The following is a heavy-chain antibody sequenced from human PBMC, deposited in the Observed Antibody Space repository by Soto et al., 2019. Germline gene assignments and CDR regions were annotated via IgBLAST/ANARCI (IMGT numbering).Heavy chain of an antibody. CDR1: GDSISSGGYY. CDR2: IYYSGST. J-gene: IGHJ5*02. Sequence: PSETLSLTCTVSGDSISSGGYYWSWIRQHPGKGLEWIGYIYYSGSTDYNPSLKSRVTISVATSKNQFSLKLSAVTGADTAVYYCARRAPPLQNWFDPWGQGPLVTVS. V-gene: IGHV4-31*03. CDR3: ARRAPPLQNWFDP.